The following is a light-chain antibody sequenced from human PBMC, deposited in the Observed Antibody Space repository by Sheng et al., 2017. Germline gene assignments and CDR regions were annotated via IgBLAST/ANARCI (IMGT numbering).Light chain of an antibody. CDR3: QQRGNWPT. Sequence: EIVLTQSPGILSLSPGERATLSCRASQSVVSNYLAWYQQKPGQAPSLLVYDASTRATGIPARFSGSGSGTDFSLTISSLEPEDFAVYYCQQRGNWPTFGQGTKVEIK. J-gene: IGKJ1*01. CDR2: DAS. V-gene: IGKV3-11*01. CDR1: QSVVSNY.